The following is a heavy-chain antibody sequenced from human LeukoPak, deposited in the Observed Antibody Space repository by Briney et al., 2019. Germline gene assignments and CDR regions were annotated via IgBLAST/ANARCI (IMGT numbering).Heavy chain of an antibody. D-gene: IGHD3-3*01. Sequence: GGSLRLSCAASGFTFNSYSMNWVRQAPGKGLEWVSYISSSSSTIYYADSVKGRFTISRDNAKNSLYLQMNSLRDEDTAVYYCARDHSTFGVVTFDYWGQGTLVTVSS. J-gene: IGHJ4*02. V-gene: IGHV3-48*02. CDR2: ISSSSSTI. CDR3: ARDHSTFGVVTFDY. CDR1: GFTFNSYS.